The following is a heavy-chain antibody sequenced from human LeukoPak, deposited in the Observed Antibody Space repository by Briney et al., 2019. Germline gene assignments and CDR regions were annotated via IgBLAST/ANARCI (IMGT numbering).Heavy chain of an antibody. CDR3: ARSDWFDP. J-gene: IGHJ5*02. CDR2: SKADGSST. CDR1: GFTFSSYA. V-gene: IGHV3-74*01. Sequence: PGGSLRLSCAASGFTFSSYAMSWVRQALGKGLVWVSRSKADGSSTTYADSVKGRFTISRDNAKDTLYLQMNSLTAEDTAVYYCARSDWFDPWGQGTLVTVSS.